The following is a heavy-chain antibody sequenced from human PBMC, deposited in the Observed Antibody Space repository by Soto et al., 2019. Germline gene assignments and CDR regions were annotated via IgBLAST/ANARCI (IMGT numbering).Heavy chain of an antibody. Sequence: GGSLRLSCAASGFTFSSYAMHWVRQVPGKGLEWVASISSGSSDTWYADSVKGRFIISRDNAQNSLFLQMNTLRPEDTAMYYCVRVAYWGPGTQVTVSS. CDR3: VRVAY. J-gene: IGHJ4*02. V-gene: IGHV3-21*01. CDR1: GFTFSSYA. CDR2: ISSGSSDT.